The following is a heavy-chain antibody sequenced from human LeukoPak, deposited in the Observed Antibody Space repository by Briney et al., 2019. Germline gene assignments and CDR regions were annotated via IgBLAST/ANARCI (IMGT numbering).Heavy chain of an antibody. CDR3: ARELGSYGSFDY. D-gene: IGHD5-18*01. J-gene: IGHJ4*02. CDR2: IYYSGST. Sequence: PSETLSLTCTVSGGSISSYYWSWIRQPPGKGLEWIGYIYYSGSTNYNPSLKSRVTISVDTSKNQFSLKLSSVTAADTAVYYCARELGSYGSFDYRGQGTLVTVSS. V-gene: IGHV4-59*01. CDR1: GGSISSYY.